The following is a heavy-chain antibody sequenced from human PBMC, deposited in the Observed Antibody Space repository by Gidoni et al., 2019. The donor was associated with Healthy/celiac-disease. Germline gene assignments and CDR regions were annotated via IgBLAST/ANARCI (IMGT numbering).Heavy chain of an antibody. CDR1: GFTFSSYA. J-gene: IGHJ4*02. D-gene: IGHD2-21*02. Sequence: EVQLVESGGGLVQPGGSLRLSCSASGFTFSSYAMHCVRQAPGKGLEYVSAISSNGGSTYYADSVKGRFTISRDNSKNTLYLQMSSLRAEDTAVYYCVKDSKVVTATYFDYWGQGTLVTVSS. CDR3: VKDSKVVTATYFDY. CDR2: ISSNGGST. V-gene: IGHV3-64D*06.